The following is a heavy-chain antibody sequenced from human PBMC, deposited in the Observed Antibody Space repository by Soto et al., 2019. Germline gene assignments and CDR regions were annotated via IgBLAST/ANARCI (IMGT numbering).Heavy chain of an antibody. CDR2: IIPIFGTA. D-gene: IGHD3-22*01. CDR1: GGTFSSYA. J-gene: IGHJ4*02. V-gene: IGHV1-69*13. CDR3: ARDSRYYYDSSGYYLVDY. Sequence: SVKVSCKASGGTFSSYAISWVRQAPGQGLEWMGGIIPIFGTANYAQKFQGRVTITADESTSTAYMELSSLRSEDTAVYYCARDSRYYYDSSGYYLVDYWGQGTLVTVSS.